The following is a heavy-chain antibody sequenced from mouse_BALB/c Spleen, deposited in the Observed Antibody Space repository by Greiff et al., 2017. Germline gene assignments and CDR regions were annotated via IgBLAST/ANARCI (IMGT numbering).Heavy chain of an antibody. CDR2: ISNGGGST. CDR1: GFTFSSYT. V-gene: IGHV5-12-2*01. J-gene: IGHJ2*01. D-gene: IGHD2-1*01. CDR3: ARQFYYGNSYYFDY. Sequence: EVKLMESGGGLVQPGGSLKLSCAASGFTFSSYTMSWVRQTPEKRLEWVAYISNGGGSTYYPDTVKGRFTISRDNAKNTLYLQMSSLKSEDTAMYYCARQFYYGNSYYFDYWGQGTTLTVSS.